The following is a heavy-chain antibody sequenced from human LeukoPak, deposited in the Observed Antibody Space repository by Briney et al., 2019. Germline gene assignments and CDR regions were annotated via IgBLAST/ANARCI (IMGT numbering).Heavy chain of an antibody. D-gene: IGHD5-18*01. V-gene: IGHV1-2*02. Sequence: ASVKVSCRASGYPFTDYYMHWVRQAPGQGLEWMGWINPNRGGTDYAQKFQGRVTMTRDTSISTAYMELSRLRYDDTAVYYCASGYRFRNWGQGTLVTVSS. CDR1: GYPFTDYY. CDR3: ASGYRFRN. J-gene: IGHJ4*02. CDR2: INPNRGGT.